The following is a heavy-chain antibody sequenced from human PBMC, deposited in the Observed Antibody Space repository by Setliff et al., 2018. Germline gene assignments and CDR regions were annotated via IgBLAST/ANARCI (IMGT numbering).Heavy chain of an antibody. Sequence: ETLSLTCTVSGGSISTNSYYWGWIRQPPGKGLEWIGSIYYIGTTYYNPSLKSRVTISVDTSKNHFSLKLSSVTAADTAVYYCARVEGAADYWGQGTLVTVS. CDR1: GGSISTNSYY. D-gene: IGHD2-15*01. J-gene: IGHJ4*02. V-gene: IGHV4-39*07. CDR3: ARVEGAADY. CDR2: IYYIGTT.